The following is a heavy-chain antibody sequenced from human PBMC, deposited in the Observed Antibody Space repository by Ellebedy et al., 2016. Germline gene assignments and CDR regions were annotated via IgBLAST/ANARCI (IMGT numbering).Heavy chain of an antibody. V-gene: IGHV4-34*01. J-gene: IGHJ4*02. Sequence: SETLSLXCAVYGGSFSGYYWSWIRQPPGKGLEWIGEINHSGSTNYNPSLKSRVTISVDTSKNQFSLKLSSVTAADTAVYYCARGRVHLDYWGQGTLVTVSS. CDR1: GGSFSGYY. CDR3: ARGRVHLDY. D-gene: IGHD1-1*01. CDR2: INHSGST.